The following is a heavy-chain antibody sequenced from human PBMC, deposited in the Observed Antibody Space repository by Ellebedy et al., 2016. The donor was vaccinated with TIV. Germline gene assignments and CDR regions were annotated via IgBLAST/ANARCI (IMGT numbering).Heavy chain of an antibody. CDR2: ISGSGGST. Sequence: GESLKISXAASGFTFSSYAMSWVRQAPGKGLEWVSAISGSGGSTYYADSVKGRFTISRGNSKNTLYLQMNSLRAEDTAVYYCANQEGYYDSSGYSQVDYWGQGTLVTVSS. CDR1: GFTFSSYA. J-gene: IGHJ4*02. D-gene: IGHD3-22*01. CDR3: ANQEGYYDSSGYSQVDY. V-gene: IGHV3-23*01.